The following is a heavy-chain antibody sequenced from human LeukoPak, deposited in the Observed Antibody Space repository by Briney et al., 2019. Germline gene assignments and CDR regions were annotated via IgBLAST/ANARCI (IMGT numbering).Heavy chain of an antibody. V-gene: IGHV4-4*07. D-gene: IGHD6-19*01. CDR1: GGSISSYY. J-gene: IGHJ5*02. Sequence: PSETLSLTCTVSGGSISSYYWSWIRQPAGKGLEWIGRTYTSGSTNYNPSLKSRVTMSVDTSKNQFSLKLSSVTAADTAVYYCARGVLGGQWLGSYYWFDPWGQGTLVTVSS. CDR2: TYTSGST. CDR3: ARGVLGGQWLGSYYWFDP.